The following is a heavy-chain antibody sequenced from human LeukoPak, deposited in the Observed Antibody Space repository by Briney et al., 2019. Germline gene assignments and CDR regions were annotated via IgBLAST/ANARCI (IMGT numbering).Heavy chain of an antibody. D-gene: IGHD6-19*01. CDR1: GGSFNSYV. CDR2: ISAYNGNT. Sequence: ASVKVSCKASGGSFNSYVITWVRQAPGQGLEWMGWISAYNGNTNYAQKFQGRVTMTEDTSTDTAYMELSSLRSEDTAVYYCATRAPGYSSGWYFDAFDIWGQETMVTVSS. CDR3: ATRAPGYSSGWYFDAFDI. V-gene: IGHV1-18*01. J-gene: IGHJ3*02.